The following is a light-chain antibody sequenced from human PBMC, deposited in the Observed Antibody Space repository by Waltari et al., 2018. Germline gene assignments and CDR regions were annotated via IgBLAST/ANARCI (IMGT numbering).Light chain of an antibody. V-gene: IGKV3-20*01. CDR1: QSVASNF. CDR2: GAS. CDR3: QQYDFSVPLT. Sequence: EIVLTQSPGTLSLSPGERATLSCRASQSVASNFLAWYQQKPGQAPRLLIHGASSRVTGIPDRFSGSGSGTDFTLTISRLEPVDFAVYYCQQYDFSVPLTFGGGTKVEIK. J-gene: IGKJ4*01.